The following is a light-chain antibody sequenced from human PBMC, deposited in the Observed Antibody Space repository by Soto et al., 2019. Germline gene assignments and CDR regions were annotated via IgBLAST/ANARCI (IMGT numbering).Light chain of an antibody. J-gene: IGKJ3*01. Sequence: EIVLTQSPGTLSLSLGERATLSCRASQSVSSSYLAWYRQRPGQAPRLLIYGASIRATGIPDRFSGSGSGTDFNLTISRLEPEDLAVYYCQQFGSSPSFGPGTTVDI. V-gene: IGKV3-20*01. CDR1: QSVSSSY. CDR3: QQFGSSPS. CDR2: GAS.